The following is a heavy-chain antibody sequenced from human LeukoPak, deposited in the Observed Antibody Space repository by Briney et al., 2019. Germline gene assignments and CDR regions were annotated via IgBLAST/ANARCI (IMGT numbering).Heavy chain of an antibody. J-gene: IGHJ4*02. D-gene: IGHD3-3*01. CDR3: ARGVVGYDFWSGYLPAGDFDY. CDR1: GGSFSGYY. Sequence: SETLSLTCAVYGGSFSGYYWSWIRQPPGKGLEWIGEINHSGSTNYNPSLKGRVTISVDTSKNQFSLKLSSVTAADTAVYYCARGVVGYDFWSGYLPAGDFDYWGQGTLVTVSS. CDR2: INHSGST. V-gene: IGHV4-34*01.